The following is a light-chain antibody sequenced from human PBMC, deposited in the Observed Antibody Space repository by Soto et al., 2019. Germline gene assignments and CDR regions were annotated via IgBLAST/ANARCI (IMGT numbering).Light chain of an antibody. CDR2: KVS. J-gene: IGKJ1*01. Sequence: DVVMTQSPLSLPVTLGQPASISCRSSQSLIHSDGDTYLNWFQQRPGQSPRRLIYKVSDRDSGVAGSFTGSGSGPDSPTIISGVEAEGVGVYYCMQGTHWPWTFGQGTEVEIK. CDR3: MQGTHWPWT. CDR1: QSLIHSDGDTY. V-gene: IGKV2-30*02.